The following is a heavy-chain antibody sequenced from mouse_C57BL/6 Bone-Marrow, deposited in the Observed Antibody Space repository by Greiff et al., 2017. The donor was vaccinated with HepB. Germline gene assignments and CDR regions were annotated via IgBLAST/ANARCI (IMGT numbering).Heavy chain of an antibody. CDR1: GFTFNTYA. CDR3: VREGPQTAQALPLYYFDY. Sequence: EVKLMESGGGLVQPKGSLKLSCAASGFTFNTYAMHWVRQAPGKGLEWVARIRSKSSNYATYYADSVKDRFTISRDDSQSMLYLQMNNLKTEDTAMYYCVREGPQTAQALPLYYFDYWGQGTTLTVSS. V-gene: IGHV10-3*01. CDR2: IRSKSSNYAT. D-gene: IGHD3-2*02. J-gene: IGHJ2*01.